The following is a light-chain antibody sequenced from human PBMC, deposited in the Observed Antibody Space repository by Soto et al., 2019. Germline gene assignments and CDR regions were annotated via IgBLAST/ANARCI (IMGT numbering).Light chain of an antibody. CDR2: EVY. CDR1: ASDIGAYNF. CDR3: TSFAGSNNLI. Sequence: QSVLTQPPSASGSPGQSATISCTGAASDIGAYNFVSWYQQHPGRAPKLMIYEVYKRPSGVPDRFSGSKSGNTASLTVSRLQAEDEADYYCTSFAGSNNLIFGGGTKLTVL. J-gene: IGLJ2*01. V-gene: IGLV2-8*01.